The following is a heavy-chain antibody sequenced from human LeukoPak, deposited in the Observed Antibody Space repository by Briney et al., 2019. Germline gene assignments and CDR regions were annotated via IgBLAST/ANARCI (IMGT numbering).Heavy chain of an antibody. CDR2: IYYSGAT. J-gene: IGHJ4*02. D-gene: IGHD2-21*02. Sequence: SSETLSLTCTVSGGPISTYYCNWIRQPPGKGLEWIGYIYYSGATKYNPSLKSRVTMSVDTSKNQFSLNLNSVAAADTAVYYCATRFCGGDCYPYYFDSWGQGALVTVSS. CDR3: ATRFCGGDCYPYYFDS. V-gene: IGHV4-59*01. CDR1: GGPISTYY.